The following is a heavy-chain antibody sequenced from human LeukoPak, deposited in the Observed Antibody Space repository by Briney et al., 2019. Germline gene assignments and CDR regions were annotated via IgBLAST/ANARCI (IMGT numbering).Heavy chain of an antibody. Sequence: ASVKVSCKASGYTFTSYDINWVRQATGQGLEWMGWMNPNSGNTGYAQKFQGRVTMTRNTSISTAYMELSSLRSEDTAVYYCATGIPRYYYYGMDVWGQGTTVTVSS. V-gene: IGHV1-8*01. D-gene: IGHD2-21*01. CDR1: GYTFTSYD. CDR2: MNPNSGNT. J-gene: IGHJ6*02. CDR3: ATGIPRYYYYGMDV.